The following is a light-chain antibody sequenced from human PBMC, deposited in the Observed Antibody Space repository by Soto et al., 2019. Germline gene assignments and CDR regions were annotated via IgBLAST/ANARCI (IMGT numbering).Light chain of an antibody. Sequence: QSALTQPPSVSGAPGQRVTISCTGSSSNIGTGYDVHWYQQLPGTAPKLLIYSNSDRPSGVPDRFSASKSGTSASLAITGLQAEDEADYDCQSYDSSLSSYVFGTGTKLTVL. CDR1: SSNIGTGYD. V-gene: IGLV1-40*01. J-gene: IGLJ1*01. CDR2: SNS. CDR3: QSYDSSLSSYV.